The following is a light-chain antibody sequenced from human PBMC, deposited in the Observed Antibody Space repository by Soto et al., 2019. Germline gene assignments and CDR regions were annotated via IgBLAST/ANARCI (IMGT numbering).Light chain of an antibody. J-gene: IGLJ1*01. CDR3: ATWDDRLRAYV. CDR1: SSNIGTYY. V-gene: IGLV1-47*01. Sequence: VLTQPPSASGTPGQRVTISCSGSSSNIGTYYVDWYQQLPGTAPKLLIHRNGQRPSGVPDRFSGSKSGTSASLAISGLRSEDEADYYCATWDDRLRAYVIGAGTKLTVL. CDR2: RNG.